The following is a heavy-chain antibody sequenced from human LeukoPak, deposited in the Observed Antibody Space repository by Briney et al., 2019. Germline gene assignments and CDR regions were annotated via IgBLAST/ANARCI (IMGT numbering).Heavy chain of an antibody. V-gene: IGHV1-24*01. CDR3: ATATYYDILTGYPDHAFDI. J-gene: IGHJ3*02. CDR1: GGTFSSYA. CDR2: FDPEDGET. Sequence: ASVKVSCKASGGTFSSYAISWVRQAPGQGLEWMGGFDPEDGETIYAQKFQGRVTMTEDTSTDTAYMELSSLRSEDTAVYYCATATYYDILTGYPDHAFDIWGQGTMVTVSS. D-gene: IGHD3-9*01.